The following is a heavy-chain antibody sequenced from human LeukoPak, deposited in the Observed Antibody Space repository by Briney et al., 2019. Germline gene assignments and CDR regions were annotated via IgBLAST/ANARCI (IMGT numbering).Heavy chain of an antibody. CDR1: GYTFTGYY. V-gene: IGHV1-2*02. CDR2: IHPNSGGT. CDR3: ARHFTTGSIDH. J-gene: IGHJ4*02. D-gene: IGHD3-9*01. Sequence: ASVKVSCTASGYTFTGYYMHWVRQAPGQGLEWMGWIHPNSGGTKYAQRFQGRVTVTRDTSISTVYMELNSLRAEDTAVYYCARHFTTGSIDHWGQGNLVTVSS.